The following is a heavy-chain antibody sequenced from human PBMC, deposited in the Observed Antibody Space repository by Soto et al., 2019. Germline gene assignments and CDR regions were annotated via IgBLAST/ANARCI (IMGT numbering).Heavy chain of an antibody. Sequence: APVKVSCKASGGTFSSYAISWVRQAPGQGLEWMGGIIPIFGTANYAQKFQGRVTITADESTSTAYMELSSLRFEDTAVYYCARDRRDGYNSLFDYWGQGTLVTVSS. CDR3: ARDRRDGYNSLFDY. V-gene: IGHV1-69*13. CDR2: IIPIFGTA. J-gene: IGHJ4*02. D-gene: IGHD5-12*01. CDR1: GGTFSSYA.